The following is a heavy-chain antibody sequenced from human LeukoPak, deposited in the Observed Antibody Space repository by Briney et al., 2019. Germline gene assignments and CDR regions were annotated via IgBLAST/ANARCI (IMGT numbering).Heavy chain of an antibody. Sequence: PSETLSLTCTVSGGSISSDSYYWGWIRQPPGKGLQWIGCIYYSGSTYYKPSLKSRVSISVDTSKNQFSLKLSSVTAADTAVYYCARLGYYYDSSGISDYWGQGTLVTVSS. CDR2: IYYSGST. V-gene: IGHV4-39*07. CDR3: ARLGYYYDSSGISDY. CDR1: GGSISSDSYY. D-gene: IGHD3-22*01. J-gene: IGHJ4*02.